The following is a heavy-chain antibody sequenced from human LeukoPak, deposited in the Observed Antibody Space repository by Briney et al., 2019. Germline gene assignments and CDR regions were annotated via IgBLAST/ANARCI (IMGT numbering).Heavy chain of an antibody. J-gene: IGHJ4*02. CDR1: GGSISSYY. CDR2: IYYSGST. Sequence: SETLSLTCTVSGGSISSYYWSWVRQPPGEGLEWIGYIYYSGSTNYNPSLKSRVTISVETSKNPFSLKLSSVTAADTAVYYWARESSSGFYFHNWGQGALGTVSS. CDR3: ARESSSGFYFHN. V-gene: IGHV4-59*01. D-gene: IGHD6-19*01.